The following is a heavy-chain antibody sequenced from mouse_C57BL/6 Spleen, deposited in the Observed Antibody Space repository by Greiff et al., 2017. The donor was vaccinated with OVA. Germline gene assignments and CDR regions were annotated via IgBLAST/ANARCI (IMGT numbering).Heavy chain of an antibody. CDR2: ISGGGGNT. Sequence: EVMLVESGGGLVKPGGSLKLSCAASGFTFSSYTMSWVRQTPEKRLEWVATISGGGGNTYYPDSVKGRFTISRDNAKNTLYLQMSSLRSEDTALYYCARFFYSNAMDYWGQGTSVTVSS. D-gene: IGHD2-5*01. CDR1: GFTFSSYT. CDR3: ARFFYSNAMDY. V-gene: IGHV5-9*01. J-gene: IGHJ4*01.